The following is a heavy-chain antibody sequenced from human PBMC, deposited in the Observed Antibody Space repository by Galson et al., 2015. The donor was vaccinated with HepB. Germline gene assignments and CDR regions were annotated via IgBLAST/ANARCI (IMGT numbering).Heavy chain of an antibody. J-gene: IGHJ6*02. CDR3: ARDRDSSPYYYYYGMDV. CDR1: GFTFSSYW. D-gene: IGHD6-13*01. V-gene: IGHV3-7*03. CDR2: IKQDGSEK. Sequence: SLRLSCAASGFTFSSYWMSWVRQAPGKGLEWVANIKQDGSEKYYVDSVKGRFTISRDNAKNLLYLQMNSLRAEDTAVYYCARDRDSSPYYYYYGMDVWGQGTTVTVSS.